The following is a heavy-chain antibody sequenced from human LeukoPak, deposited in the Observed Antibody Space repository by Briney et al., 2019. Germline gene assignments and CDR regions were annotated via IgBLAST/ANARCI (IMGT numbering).Heavy chain of an antibody. Sequence: PSETLSLTCTVSGGSISSYYWSWIRQPPGKGLEWIGSIYYSGSTYYNPSLKSRVTISVDTSKNQFSLKLSSVTAADTAVYYCASGAAAAGTGYYYYYGMDVWGQGTTVTVSS. D-gene: IGHD6-13*01. CDR1: GGSISSYY. J-gene: IGHJ6*02. V-gene: IGHV4-59*05. CDR3: ASGAAAAGTGYYYYYGMDV. CDR2: IYYSGST.